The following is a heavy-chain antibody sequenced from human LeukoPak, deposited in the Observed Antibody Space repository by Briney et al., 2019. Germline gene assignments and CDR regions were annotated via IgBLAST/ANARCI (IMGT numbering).Heavy chain of an antibody. J-gene: IGHJ3*02. D-gene: IGHD2-2*01. CDR2: MSPDSGNT. CDR3: ARRRSKKRYCSTTSCPDDAFDI. V-gene: IGHV1-8*01. Sequence: ASVTVSCKASGYTFTSYDINWVRQATGQGLEWMGWMSPDSGNTGYAQKFQGRVTMTRNTSISTAYMELSSLRSEDTAVYYCARRRSKKRYCSTTSCPDDAFDIWGQGTMVTVSS. CDR1: GYTFTSYD.